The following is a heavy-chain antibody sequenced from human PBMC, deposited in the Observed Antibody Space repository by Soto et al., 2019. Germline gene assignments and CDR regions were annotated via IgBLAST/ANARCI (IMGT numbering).Heavy chain of an antibody. D-gene: IGHD3-22*01. J-gene: IGHJ3*02. CDR2: IYHSGST. V-gene: IGHV4-4*02. CDR1: GGSISSSNW. CDR3: AVNPQYYYDSSGYLGDAFDI. Sequence: QVQLQESGPGLVKPSGTLSLTCAVSGGSISSSNWWSWVRQPPGKGLEWIGEIYHSGSTNYNPSLKSRVTISVDKSKNQFSLKLSSVTAADTAVYYCAVNPQYYYDSSGYLGDAFDIWGQGTMVTVSS.